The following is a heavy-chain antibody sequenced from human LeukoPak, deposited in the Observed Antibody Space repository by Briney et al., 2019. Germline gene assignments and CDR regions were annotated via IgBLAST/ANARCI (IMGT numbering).Heavy chain of an antibody. CDR2: IYPGDSDT. J-gene: IGHJ3*02. Sequence: GESLKISCKGSGYSFTSYWIGWVRQMPGKGLEWMGIIYPGDSDTRYSPSFQGQVTISADKSISTAYLQWSSLKASDTAMYYCARRSIALISDDAFDIWGQGTMVTVSS. CDR3: ARRSIALISDDAFDI. CDR1: GYSFTSYW. V-gene: IGHV5-51*01. D-gene: IGHD6-13*01.